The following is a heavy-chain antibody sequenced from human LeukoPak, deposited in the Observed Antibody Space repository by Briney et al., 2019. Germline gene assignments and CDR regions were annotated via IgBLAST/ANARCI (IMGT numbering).Heavy chain of an antibody. D-gene: IGHD3-22*01. CDR3: AVAGYYYDSSGYFH. Sequence: GGSLRLSCAASGFTFSNYWMSWVRQAPGKGLEWVANIKQDGSEQYYADSVKGRFTISRDNSKNTLYLQMNSLRAEDTAVYYCAVAGYYYDSSGYFHWGQGTLVTVSS. CDR2: IKQDGSEQ. V-gene: IGHV3-7*01. CDR1: GFTFSNYW. J-gene: IGHJ1*01.